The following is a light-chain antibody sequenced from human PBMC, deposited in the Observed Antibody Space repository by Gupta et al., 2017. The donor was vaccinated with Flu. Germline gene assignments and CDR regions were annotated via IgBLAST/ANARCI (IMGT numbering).Light chain of an antibody. V-gene: IGKV1-39*01. CDR3: QQSYTTPS. CDR1: ESISNA. J-gene: IGKJ3*01. CDR2: AAS. Sequence: DIQMTQSPSSLSASVGDRVTITCRASESISNALNWYQQKPGKAPKLLIYAASSLHSGVPSRFSGSGSGTDFTLTISSLQPEDFATYYCQQSYTTPSFGPGAKVEIK.